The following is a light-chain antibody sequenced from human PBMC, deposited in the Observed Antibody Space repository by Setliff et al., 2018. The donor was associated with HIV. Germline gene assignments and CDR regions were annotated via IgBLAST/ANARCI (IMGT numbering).Light chain of an antibody. CDR1: SSDVGAYNY. V-gene: IGLV2-14*03. J-gene: IGLJ1*01. CDR3: SSYTSNNARV. CDR2: DVS. Sequence: QSVLTQPASVSGSPGQSITISCTGTSSDVGAYNYVSWYQQYPAKAPKLMIYDVSVRPSGASTRFSGSKSGNTASLTISGLQAEDEADYYCSSYTSNNARVFGTGTKVTVL.